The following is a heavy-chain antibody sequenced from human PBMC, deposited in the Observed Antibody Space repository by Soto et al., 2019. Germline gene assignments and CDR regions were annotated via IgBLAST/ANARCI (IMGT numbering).Heavy chain of an antibody. D-gene: IGHD4-17*01. J-gene: IGHJ2*01. CDR1: GFTFSSYA. V-gene: IGHV3-23*01. CDR3: GKRTVGWYFDL. Sequence: EVQLLESGGGLVQPGGSLRLSCAASGFTFSSYAMNWVRQAPGKGLEWVSVISGSGGSTYYADAVKGRFTISRDNSKNTLYRQMNGLRAEDTAVYYRGKRTVGWYFDLWGRGTLVTVSS. CDR2: ISGSGGST.